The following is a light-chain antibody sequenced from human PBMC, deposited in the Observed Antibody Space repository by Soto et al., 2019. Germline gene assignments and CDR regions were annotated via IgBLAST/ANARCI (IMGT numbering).Light chain of an antibody. V-gene: IGKV3-20*01. CDR1: QRISSTF. CDR2: GAS. Sequence: EIVLTQSPGTLSLSPGERASLSCRASQRISSTFLAGYQQKPGQAPRLLIYGASSSATGIPDRFSGSGSGTDFTLTISRLEAEDFAMYYCQQCGGSPTFGQGTKVEVK. J-gene: IGKJ1*01. CDR3: QQCGGSPT.